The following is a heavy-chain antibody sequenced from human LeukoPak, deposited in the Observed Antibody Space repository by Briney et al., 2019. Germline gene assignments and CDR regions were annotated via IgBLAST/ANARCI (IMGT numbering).Heavy chain of an antibody. J-gene: IGHJ5*02. CDR3: ARRGPPRTLLRGVKSGWFDP. Sequence: SETLSLTCTVSGGSISSGSYYWSWIRQPAGKGLEWIGRIYTSGSTNYNPSLKSRVTISVDTSKNQFSLKLSSVTAADTAVYYCARRGPPRTLLRGVKSGWFDPWGQGTLVTVSS. D-gene: IGHD3-10*01. V-gene: IGHV4-61*02. CDR2: IYTSGST. CDR1: GGSISSGSYY.